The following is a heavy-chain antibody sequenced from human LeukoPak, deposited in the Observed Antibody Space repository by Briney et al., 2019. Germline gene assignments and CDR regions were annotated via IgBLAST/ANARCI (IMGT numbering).Heavy chain of an antibody. J-gene: IGHJ4*02. CDR1: GFDFSSYS. Sequence: GGSLRLSCAASGFDFSSYSMNWVRQAPGKGLEWVSAISPWSDYIYYADSVKGRFTISRDNSKNTLYLQMNSLRAEDTAVYYCARVLAYDYYDSSGYLPDYWGQGTLVTVSS. CDR3: ARVLAYDYYDSSGYLPDY. V-gene: IGHV3-21*04. CDR2: ISPWSDYI. D-gene: IGHD3-22*01.